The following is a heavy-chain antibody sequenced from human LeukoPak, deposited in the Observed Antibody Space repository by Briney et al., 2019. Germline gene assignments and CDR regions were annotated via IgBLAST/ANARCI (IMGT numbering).Heavy chain of an antibody. CDR2: VRNQANGRTT. CDR1: GFTFSDYY. Sequence: GGSLRLSCAASGFTFSDYYMEWVRQAPGKGLEWVGRVRNQANGRTTEYATSVRGRFIISRDDSQNSIYLQMNSLKTEDTAVYYCTRSPSSGSFVFDYWGQGTLVTVSS. V-gene: IGHV3-72*01. D-gene: IGHD6-13*01. CDR3: TRSPSSGSFVFDY. J-gene: IGHJ4*02.